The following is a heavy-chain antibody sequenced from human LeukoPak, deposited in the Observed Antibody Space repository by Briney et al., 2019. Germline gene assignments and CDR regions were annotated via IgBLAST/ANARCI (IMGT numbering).Heavy chain of an antibody. Sequence: GGSLRLSCAASGFTFSSYEMNWVRQAPGKGLEWVSYISSSGSTIYYADSVKGRFTISRDNAKNSLYLQMNSLRAEDTAVYYCARGVNYGGFDYWGQGTLVTVSS. V-gene: IGHV3-48*03. CDR2: ISSSGSTI. CDR1: GFTFSSYE. D-gene: IGHD4-11*01. J-gene: IGHJ4*02. CDR3: ARGVNYGGFDY.